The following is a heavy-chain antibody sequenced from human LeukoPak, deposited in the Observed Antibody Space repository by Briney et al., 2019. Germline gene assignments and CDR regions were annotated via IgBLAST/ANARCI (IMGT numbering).Heavy chain of an antibody. Sequence: GGSLRLSCAASGFTFSSYGMHWVRQAPGKGLEWVAVISYDGSNKYYADSVKGRFTISRDNSKNALYLQMNSLRAEDTAVYYCARGGSGYSYGKIDSWGQGILVTVSS. CDR1: GFTFSSYG. CDR3: ARGGSGYSYGKIDS. CDR2: ISYDGSNK. V-gene: IGHV3-30*03. D-gene: IGHD5-18*01. J-gene: IGHJ4*02.